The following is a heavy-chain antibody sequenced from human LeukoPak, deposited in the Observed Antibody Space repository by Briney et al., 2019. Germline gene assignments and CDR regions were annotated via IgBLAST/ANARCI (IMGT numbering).Heavy chain of an antibody. Sequence: GGSLRLSCAASRFTFSSYAMSWVRQAPGKGLEWVSSISGSGGTTYYADSVRGRFTISRDNSKNTLSLQMHSLRAEDTAVYYCSKSPGQGIVGSSPAYNYYMDVWGKGTTVTVSS. CDR1: RFTFSSYA. J-gene: IGHJ6*03. CDR2: ISGSGGTT. CDR3: SKSPGQGIVGSSPAYNYYMDV. D-gene: IGHD1-26*01. V-gene: IGHV3-23*01.